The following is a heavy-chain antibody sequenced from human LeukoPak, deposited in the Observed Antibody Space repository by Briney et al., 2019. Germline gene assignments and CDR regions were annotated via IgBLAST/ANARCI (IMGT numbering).Heavy chain of an antibody. V-gene: IGHV4-61*02. D-gene: IGHD6-19*01. J-gene: IGHJ4*02. Sequence: PSETLSLTCTVSGGSISGGSDYWSWIRQPAGKALEWIGRIYTSGSTNYNPSLKSRVTISVDTSKNQFSLKLSSVTAADTAVYYCARDGASGWATHWGQGTLVTVSS. CDR3: ARDGASGWATH. CDR2: IYTSGST. CDR1: GGSISGGSDY.